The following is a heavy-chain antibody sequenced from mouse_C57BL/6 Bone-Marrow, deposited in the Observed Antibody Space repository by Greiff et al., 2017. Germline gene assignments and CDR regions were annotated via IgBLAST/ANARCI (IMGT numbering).Heavy chain of an antibody. CDR2: IYPGSGST. V-gene: IGHV1-55*01. CDR1: GYTFTSYW. Sequence: VQLQESGAELVKPGASVKMSCKASGYTFTSYWITWVKQRPEQGLEWIGDIYPGSGSTNYNEKFKSKATLTVDTSSSTAYMQLSSLTSEDSAVYYCARRQLRLPAWFAYWGQGTLVTVSA. CDR3: ARRQLRLPAWFAY. J-gene: IGHJ3*01. D-gene: IGHD3-2*02.